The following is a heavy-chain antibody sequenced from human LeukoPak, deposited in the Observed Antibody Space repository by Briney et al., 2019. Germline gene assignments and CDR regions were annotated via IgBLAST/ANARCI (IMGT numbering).Heavy chain of an antibody. D-gene: IGHD6-6*01. Sequence: PGGSLRLSCAASGFTFSSYAMSWVRQAPGKGLEWVSAISGSGDSPYYADSVKGRFTISRDNSKNTLYLQMNSLRAEDTAVYYCAKDQPLSSSSEPDYWGQGTLVTVSS. CDR2: ISGSGDSP. V-gene: IGHV3-23*01. CDR3: AKDQPLSSSSEPDY. J-gene: IGHJ4*02. CDR1: GFTFSSYA.